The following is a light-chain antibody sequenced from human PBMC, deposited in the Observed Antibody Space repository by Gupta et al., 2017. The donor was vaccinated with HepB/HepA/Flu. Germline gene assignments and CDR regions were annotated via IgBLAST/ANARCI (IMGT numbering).Light chain of an antibody. CDR2: GAS. Sequence: DIQMTQSPSSLSASVGDRVTITCRASQSIGTSLNWYHHKPGKAPKLLIYGASILQSGVPSRFSGSGSGTDFTLTISSLQPEDFATFHCQQSDTMPWTFGQGTKVEFK. CDR3: QQSDTMPWT. V-gene: IGKV1-39*01. J-gene: IGKJ1*01. CDR1: QSIGTS.